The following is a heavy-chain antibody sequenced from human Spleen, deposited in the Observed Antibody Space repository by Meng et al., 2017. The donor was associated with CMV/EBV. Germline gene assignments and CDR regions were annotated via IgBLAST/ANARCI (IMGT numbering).Heavy chain of an antibody. Sequence: ASVKVSCKASGYTFTGYYMHWVRQAPGQGLEWMGWINPNSGGTNYAQKFQGRVTMTRDTSISTAYMELTRPRSDDTAVYYCAKDWTTVTVFDYWGQGTLVTVSS. V-gene: IGHV1-2*02. CDR1: GYTFTGYY. J-gene: IGHJ4*02. D-gene: IGHD4-17*01. CDR2: INPNSGGT. CDR3: AKDWTTVTVFDY.